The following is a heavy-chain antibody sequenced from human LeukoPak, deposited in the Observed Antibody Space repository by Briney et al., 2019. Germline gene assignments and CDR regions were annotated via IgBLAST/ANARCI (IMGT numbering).Heavy chain of an antibody. D-gene: IGHD1-26*01. CDR2: INPSGGGT. CDR3: ARGPYRYFDY. Sequence: ASVKVSCKASGYTLTRYYIHWVRQAPGQGLEWMGIINPSGGGTSYTQKFQGRVTMTGDTSTSTVYMELSSLRSEDTAVYYCARGPYRYFDYWGQGTLVTVSS. J-gene: IGHJ4*02. V-gene: IGHV1-46*01. CDR1: GYTLTRYY.